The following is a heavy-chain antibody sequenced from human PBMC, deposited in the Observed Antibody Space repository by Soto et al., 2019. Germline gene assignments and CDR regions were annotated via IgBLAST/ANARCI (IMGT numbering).Heavy chain of an antibody. CDR3: ARGRDGDY. Sequence: QVHLVQSGAEVKKPGASVKVSCKGSGYAFTTYGITWVRQAPGQGLEWMGWISAHNGNTNYAQKLQGRVTVTRETATSTAYMELSSLISDGTAVSYCARGRDGDYWGQGALVTVSS. J-gene: IGHJ4*02. CDR1: GYAFTTYG. CDR2: ISAHNGNT. V-gene: IGHV1-18*01. D-gene: IGHD6-6*01.